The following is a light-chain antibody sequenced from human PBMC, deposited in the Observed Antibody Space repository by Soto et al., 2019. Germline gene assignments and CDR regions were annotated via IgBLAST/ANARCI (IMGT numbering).Light chain of an antibody. Sequence: EIVMTQSPATLSVSPGERATLSCRASQSVSSSLAWYQQKPGQAPRLLIYGASTRATGIPARFSGSGSGTEFTLTISSLQSEDFAVYYCQHYNHWPPWTFGQGTKVEIK. CDR3: QHYNHWPPWT. J-gene: IGKJ1*01. CDR1: QSVSSS. CDR2: GAS. V-gene: IGKV3-15*01.